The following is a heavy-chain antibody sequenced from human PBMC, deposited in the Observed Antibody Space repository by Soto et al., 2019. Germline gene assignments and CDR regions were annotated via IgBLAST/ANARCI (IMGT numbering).Heavy chain of an antibody. J-gene: IGHJ5*02. CDR3: ARVDCGGDCYPLGDWFDP. D-gene: IGHD2-21*02. CDR2: ISAYNGNT. Sequence: AASVKVSCKASGYTFTSYGISWVRQAPGQWLEWMGWISAYNGNTNYAQKLQGRVTMTTDTSTSTAYMELRSLRSDDTAVYYCARVDCGGDCYPLGDWFDPWGQGTLVTVSS. CDR1: GYTFTSYG. V-gene: IGHV1-18*04.